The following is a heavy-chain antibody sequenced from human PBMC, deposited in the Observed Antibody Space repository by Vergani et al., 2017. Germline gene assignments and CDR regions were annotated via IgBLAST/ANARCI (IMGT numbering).Heavy chain of an antibody. D-gene: IGHD5-18*01. V-gene: IGHV3-33*06. CDR3: AKGAGYSYGNFDY. CDR2: IWYDGSNK. Sequence: QVQLVESGGGVVQPGRSLRLSCAASGFTFSSYGMHWVRQAPGKGLEWVAVIWYDGSNKYYADSVKGRFTISRDNSKNTLYLQMNSLRAEDTAVYYCAKGAGYSYGNFDYLGQGTLVTVSS. J-gene: IGHJ4*02. CDR1: GFTFSSYG.